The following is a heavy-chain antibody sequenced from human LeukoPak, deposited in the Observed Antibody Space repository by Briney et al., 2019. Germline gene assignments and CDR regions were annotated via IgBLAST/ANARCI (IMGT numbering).Heavy chain of an antibody. CDR2: IYYSGTS. CDR3: ARRRAEGGSNGHYNWFDP. D-gene: IGHD6-13*01. Sequence: PSETLSLTCTVSGGSISSSSYYWGWIRQPPGKGLEWIGSIYYSGTSYYNPSLKSRVTISVDTSKNQFSLKLSSVTAADTAVYYCARRRAEGGSNGHYNWFDPWGQGILVTVSS. J-gene: IGHJ5*02. V-gene: IGHV4-39*01. CDR1: GGSISSSSYY.